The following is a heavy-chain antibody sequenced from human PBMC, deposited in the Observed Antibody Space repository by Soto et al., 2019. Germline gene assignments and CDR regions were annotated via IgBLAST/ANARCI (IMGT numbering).Heavy chain of an antibody. CDR3: ARASGYVSGWYHDF. CDR1: GGTFSSDA. Sequence: SVKVSCKASGGTFSSDAGSWVRQAPGQGLEWMGGLIPILGTTHYAQKFQGRVTITADESTNTAYMELSSLRSDDTAVYYCARASGYVSGWYHDFWGQGTRVTVSS. V-gene: IGHV1-69*13. D-gene: IGHD6-19*01. CDR2: LIPILGTT. J-gene: IGHJ4*02.